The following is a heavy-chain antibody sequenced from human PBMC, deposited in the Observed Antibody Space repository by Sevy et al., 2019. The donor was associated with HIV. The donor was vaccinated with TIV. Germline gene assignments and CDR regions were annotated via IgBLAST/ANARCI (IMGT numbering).Heavy chain of an antibody. CDR1: GDTFSTYG. Sequence: ASVKVSCKASGDTFSTYGLSWVRQAPGQGLEWMGGIIPIFGTPNYAQKFQGRVTIIADEPASTAYMELSSLRSEDTALYYCAREGGVATTGDHDAFDIWGHGTLVTVSS. V-gene: IGHV1-69*13. CDR2: IIPIFGTP. D-gene: IGHD7-27*01. CDR3: AREGGVATTGDHDAFDI. J-gene: IGHJ3*02.